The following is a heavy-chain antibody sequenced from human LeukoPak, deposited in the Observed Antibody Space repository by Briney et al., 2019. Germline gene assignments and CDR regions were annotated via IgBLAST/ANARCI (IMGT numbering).Heavy chain of an antibody. CDR1: GFTVSTSY. CDR2: IYSGGST. CDR3: ARCKGIPFSGSYDY. V-gene: IGHV3-53*01. Sequence: GGSLRLSCAASGFTVSTSYMSWVRQAPGKGLEWVSVIYSGGSTYYADSLKGRFNISRDNSKNTLYLQMNGLRVEDTAVYYCARCKGIPFSGSYDYWGQGTLVTVSS. D-gene: IGHD1-26*01. J-gene: IGHJ4*02.